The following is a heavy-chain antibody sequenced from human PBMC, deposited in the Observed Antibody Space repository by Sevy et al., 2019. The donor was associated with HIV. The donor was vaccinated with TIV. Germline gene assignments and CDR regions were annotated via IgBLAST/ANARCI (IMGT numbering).Heavy chain of an antibody. V-gene: IGHV4-34*01. CDR1: GGSFSGYY. CDR2: INHSGST. Sequence: SETLSLTCAVYGGSFSGYYWSWIRQPPGKGLEWIGEINHSGSTNYNPSLKSRVTISVDTSKNQFSLKLSSVTAADTAVYYCARGLDYYGSGSLFYGMDVWGQGTTVTVSS. CDR3: ARGLDYYGSGSLFYGMDV. J-gene: IGHJ6*02. D-gene: IGHD3-10*01.